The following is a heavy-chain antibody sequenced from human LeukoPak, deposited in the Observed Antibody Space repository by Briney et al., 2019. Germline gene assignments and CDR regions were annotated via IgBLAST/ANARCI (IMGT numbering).Heavy chain of an antibody. CDR3: ARVGYCSSTSCYRYYGMDV. CDR2: INPSGGST. CDR1: GYTFTSYY. D-gene: IGHD2-2*01. J-gene: IGHJ6*02. Sequence: ASVKVSCKASGYTFTSYYTPWVRQASGQGLEWMGIINPSGGSTSYAQKFQGRVTMTRDTSTSTVYMELSSLRSEDTAVYYCARVGYCSSTSCYRYYGMDVWGQGTTVTVSS. V-gene: IGHV1-46*01.